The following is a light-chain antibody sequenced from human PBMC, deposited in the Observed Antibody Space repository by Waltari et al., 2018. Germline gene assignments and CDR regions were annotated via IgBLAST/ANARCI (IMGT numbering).Light chain of an antibody. J-gene: IGKJ2*02. CDR1: QSVLYNSNNKNY. V-gene: IGKV4-1*01. CDR3: QQYATTPRT. Sequence: DIVMTQSPNSLAVSLGERATINCKSSQSVLYNSNNKNYLAWYQQKPGQPPKLLIYWASTRESGVPDRFSGSGSGTDFTLSISSLQAEDVAVYYCQQYATTPRTFGQGTKLEIK. CDR2: WAS.